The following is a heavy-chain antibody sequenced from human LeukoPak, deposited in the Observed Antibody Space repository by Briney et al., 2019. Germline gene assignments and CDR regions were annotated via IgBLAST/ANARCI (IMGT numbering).Heavy chain of an antibody. Sequence: PGGSLRLSCAASGFTFSSYWMSWVRQAPGKGLEWVANINQDGSEKYYVDSVKGRFTISRDNAKNSLYLQMNSLRAEDTAVYYCARGVATISNWFDPWGQGTLVTVSS. J-gene: IGHJ5*02. D-gene: IGHD5-24*01. CDR3: ARGVATISNWFDP. V-gene: IGHV3-7*01. CDR1: GFTFSSYW. CDR2: INQDGSEK.